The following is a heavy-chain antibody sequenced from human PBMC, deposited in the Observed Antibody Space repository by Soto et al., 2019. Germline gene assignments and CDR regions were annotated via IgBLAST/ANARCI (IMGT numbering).Heavy chain of an antibody. CDR3: ARAGFDYGAGMDY. D-gene: IGHD3-10*01. CDR1: GGTFSSYA. J-gene: IGHJ4*01. Sequence: SVKVSCKASGGTFSSYAISWVRQAPGQGLEWMGGIIPIFGTAYYAQKFQGRVTITADKSTRTAYMELSSRRSEDTAEYYCARAGFDYGAGMDYWGQGTLVTVSS. CDR2: IIPIFGTA. V-gene: IGHV1-69*06.